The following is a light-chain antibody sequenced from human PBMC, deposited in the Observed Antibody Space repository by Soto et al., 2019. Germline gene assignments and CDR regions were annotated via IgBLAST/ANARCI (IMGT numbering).Light chain of an antibody. J-gene: IGKJ1*01. CDR2: AAS. V-gene: IGKV1-39*01. CDR3: QQSYSTPLA. Sequence: DIQMTQPPSSLSASVGDRVTITCRASQSISSISSYLNWYQQKPGKAPKLLIYAASSLQSGVPSRFSGSGSGTDFTLTISSLQPEXFATXYXQQSYSTPLAFGQGTKVEIK. CDR1: QSISSISSY.